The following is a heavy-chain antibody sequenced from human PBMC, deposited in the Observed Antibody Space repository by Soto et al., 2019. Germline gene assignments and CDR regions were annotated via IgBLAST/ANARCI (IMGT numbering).Heavy chain of an antibody. CDR2: ISYDGSNK. V-gene: IGHV3-30*18. D-gene: IGHD3-3*01. CDR3: AKSGRDYDFWSYYYYYGMDV. Sequence: QVQLVESGGGVVQPGRSLRLSCAASGFTFSSYGMHWVRQAPGKGLEWVAVISYDGSNKYYADSVKGRFTISRDNSKNTQYLQMNSLRAEDTAVYYCAKSGRDYDFWSYYYYYGMDVWGQGTTVTVSS. J-gene: IGHJ6*02. CDR1: GFTFSSYG.